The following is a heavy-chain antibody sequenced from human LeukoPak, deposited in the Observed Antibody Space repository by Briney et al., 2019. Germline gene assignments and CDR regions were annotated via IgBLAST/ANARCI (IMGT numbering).Heavy chain of an antibody. CDR1: GYTFTGYY. CDR2: INPNSGGT. Sequence: ASVKVSCTASGYTFTGYYMHWGRKPPGQGLERMGRINPNSGGTNYAQKFQGRVTMTRDTSISTAYLELSRLRSDDTAVYYCARDRNDILTGYYKNAFDIWGQGTMVTVSS. D-gene: IGHD3-9*01. J-gene: IGHJ3*02. V-gene: IGHV1-2*06. CDR3: ARDRNDILTGYYKNAFDI.